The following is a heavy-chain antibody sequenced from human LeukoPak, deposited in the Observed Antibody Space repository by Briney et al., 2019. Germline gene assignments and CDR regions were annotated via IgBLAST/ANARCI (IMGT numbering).Heavy chain of an antibody. D-gene: IGHD2-15*01. J-gene: IGHJ5*02. Sequence: GESLKISCKGSGYSFTSYGISWVRQAPGQGLEWMGWISAYNGNTNYAQKLQGRVTMTTDTSTSTAYMELRSLRSDDTAVYYCARGAATVVYWFDPWGQGTLVTVSS. V-gene: IGHV1-18*01. CDR1: GYSFTSYG. CDR2: ISAYNGNT. CDR3: ARGAATVVYWFDP.